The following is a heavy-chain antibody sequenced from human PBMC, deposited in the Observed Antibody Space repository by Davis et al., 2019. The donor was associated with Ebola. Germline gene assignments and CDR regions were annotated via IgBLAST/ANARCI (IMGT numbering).Heavy chain of an antibody. J-gene: IGHJ3*02. D-gene: IGHD2-8*01. Sequence: ASVKVSCKGSGYTFSRYGINWVRQAPGQALEWMGWITPFRGNTNYAPKFQGRVPVTINTSATTVYMELRSLKFDDTAVYYCARNNKPDIALPTGAFDIWGQGTVVTVSS. V-gene: IGHV1-18*01. CDR1: GYTFSRYG. CDR2: ITPFRGNT. CDR3: ARNNKPDIALPTGAFDI.